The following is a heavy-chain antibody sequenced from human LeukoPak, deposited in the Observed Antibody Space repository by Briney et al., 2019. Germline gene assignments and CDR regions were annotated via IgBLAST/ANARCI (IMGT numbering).Heavy chain of an antibody. CDR3: AREVWKVRDIVVVPAAARYMDV. CDR1: GFTFGTYW. J-gene: IGHJ6*03. CDR2: IVGDGNEK. V-gene: IGHV3-7*01. Sequence: PGDSLRLSCAASGFTFGTYWMSWVRQAPGKGLEWVANIVGDGNEKFYVNSVKGRFTISRDNAKNSLYLQMNSLRVEDTAVYYCAREVWKVRDIVVVPAAARYMDVWGKGTTVTVSS. D-gene: IGHD2-2*01.